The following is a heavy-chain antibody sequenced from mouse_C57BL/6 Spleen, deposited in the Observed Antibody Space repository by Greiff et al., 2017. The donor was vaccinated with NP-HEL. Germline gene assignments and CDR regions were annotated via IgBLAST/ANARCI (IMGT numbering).Heavy chain of an antibody. CDR2: IYPRSGNT. Sequence: VMLVESGAELARPGASVKLSCKASGYTFTSYGISWVKQRTGQGLEWIGEIYPRSGNTYYNEKFKGKATLTADKSSSTAYMELRSLTSEDSAVYFCARNDGYYLYYYAMDYWGQGTSVTVSS. CDR3: ARNDGYYLYYYAMDY. D-gene: IGHD2-3*01. J-gene: IGHJ4*01. CDR1: GYTFTSYG. V-gene: IGHV1-81*01.